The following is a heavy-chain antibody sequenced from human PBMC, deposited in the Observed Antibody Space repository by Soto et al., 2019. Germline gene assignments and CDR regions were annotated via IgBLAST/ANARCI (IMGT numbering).Heavy chain of an antibody. J-gene: IGHJ4*02. V-gene: IGHV4-59*01. CDR3: ARAVLPATAPFDY. D-gene: IGHD2-2*01. CDR2: IYYSGST. CDR1: GGSISNYY. Sequence: QVQLQESGPRRVKPSETLSLTCIVSGGSISNYYWSWIRQPPGKGLECIGYIYYSGSTNYNPSLQSRVTISVDTSKNQFSLKLSSVTAADTAFYYCARAVLPATAPFDYWGQGTLVTVSS.